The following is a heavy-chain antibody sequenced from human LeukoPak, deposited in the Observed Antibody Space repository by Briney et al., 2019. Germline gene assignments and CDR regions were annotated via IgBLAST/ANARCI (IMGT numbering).Heavy chain of an antibody. J-gene: IGHJ4*02. V-gene: IGHV3-30*03. CDR3: ARGGSYGPRPRFDY. CDR1: GFTFSSYG. Sequence: PGGSLRLSCAASGFTFSSYGMHWVRQAPGKGLEWVAVISYDGSNKYYADSVKGRFTISRDNSKTTLYLQMNSLRAEDTAVYYCARGGSYGPRPRFDYWGQGTLVAVSS. CDR2: ISYDGSNK. D-gene: IGHD5-18*01.